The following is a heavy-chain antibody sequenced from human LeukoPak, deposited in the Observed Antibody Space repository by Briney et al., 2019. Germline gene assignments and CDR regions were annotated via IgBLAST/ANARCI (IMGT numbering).Heavy chain of an antibody. CDR2: IVVGSGNT. J-gene: IGHJ4*02. Sequence: SVKVSCKASGFTFTSSAVQWVRQARGQRLEWIGWIVVGSGNTNHAQKFQERVTITRDMSTSTAYMELSSLRSEDTAGYYCEAVKGGGSIDSWGQGNLGTVSS. CDR1: GFTFTSSA. V-gene: IGHV1-58*01. D-gene: IGHD2-15*01. CDR3: EAVKGGGSIDS.